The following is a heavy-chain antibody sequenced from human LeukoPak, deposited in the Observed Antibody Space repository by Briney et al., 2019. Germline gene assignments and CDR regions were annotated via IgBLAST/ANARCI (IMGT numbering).Heavy chain of an antibody. CDR3: ARFDRSRFPAGKYYFDY. V-gene: IGHV4-61*02. CDR2: IYTSGST. CDR1: GGSISSGSYY. Sequence: PSQTLSLTCTVSGGSISSGSYYWSWLRQPAGKGLEWIGRIYTSGSTNYNPSLKSRVTISVDTSKNQFSLKLSSVTAADTAGDYCARFDRSRFPAGKYYFDYWGQGTLVTVSS. J-gene: IGHJ4*02. D-gene: IGHD1-14*01.